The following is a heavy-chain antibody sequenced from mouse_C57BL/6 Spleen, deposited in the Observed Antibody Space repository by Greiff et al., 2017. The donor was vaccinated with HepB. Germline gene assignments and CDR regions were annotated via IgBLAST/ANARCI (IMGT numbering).Heavy chain of an antibody. D-gene: IGHD1-1*01. V-gene: IGHV1-82*01. J-gene: IGHJ1*03. CDR1: GYAFSSSW. Sequence: QVQLQQSGPELVKPGASVKISCKASGYAFSSSWMNWVKQRPGKGLEWIGRIYPGDGDTNYNGKFKGKATLTADKSSSTAYMQLSSLTSEDSAVYFCARGGYYGSSHWYFDVWGTGTTVTVSS. CDR2: IYPGDGDT. CDR3: ARGGYYGSSHWYFDV.